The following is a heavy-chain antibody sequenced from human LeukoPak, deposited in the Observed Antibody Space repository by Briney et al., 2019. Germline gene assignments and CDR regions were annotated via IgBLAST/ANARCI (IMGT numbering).Heavy chain of an antibody. Sequence: GGSLGLSCAASGFTFISNYMSWVRQAPGRGLEWVSVIYSGGSTYYADSVKGRFTISRHNSKNTLYLQMNSLRAEDTAVYYCARAVATMATGLWYFDYWGQGTLVTVSS. CDR2: IYSGGST. D-gene: IGHD5-12*01. CDR1: GFTFISNY. CDR3: ARAVATMATGLWYFDY. J-gene: IGHJ4*02. V-gene: IGHV3-53*04.